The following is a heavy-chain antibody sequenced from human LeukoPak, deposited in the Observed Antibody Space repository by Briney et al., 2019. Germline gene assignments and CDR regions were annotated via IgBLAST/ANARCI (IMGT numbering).Heavy chain of an antibody. CDR2: VSYDGSNK. D-gene: IGHD2-15*01. Sequence: GGSLRLSCAASGFTFSSYAMHWVRQAPGKGLEWVAVVSYDGSNKYYADSVKGRFTISRDNSKNTLYLQMNSLRAEDAAVYYCAREGRYCSGGSCYIDYWGQGTLVTVSS. CDR3: AREGRYCSGGSCYIDY. V-gene: IGHV3-30-3*01. CDR1: GFTFSSYA. J-gene: IGHJ4*02.